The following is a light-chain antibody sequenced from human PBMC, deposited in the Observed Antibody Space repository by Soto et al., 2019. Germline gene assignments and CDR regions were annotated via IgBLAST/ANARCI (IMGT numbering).Light chain of an antibody. CDR1: QTISGC. CDR3: LQYNGYYRT. CDR2: DAS. Sequence: DIQMTQSPSTLSASVGDTVTITCRASQTISGCLAWYQQRPGKAPNLLIFDASTLESGVPSRFSGRGSGTTFTLTISSLQSDDFATYYCLQYNGYYRTFGQGTKVDIK. J-gene: IGKJ1*01. V-gene: IGKV1-5*01.